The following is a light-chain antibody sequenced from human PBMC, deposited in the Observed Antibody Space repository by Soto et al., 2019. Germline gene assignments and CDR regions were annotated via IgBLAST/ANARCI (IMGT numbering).Light chain of an antibody. Sequence: QSVLTQPPSVSGAPGQRVTISCTGSSSNIGAGYDVHWYQQLPGTAPKLLIYGNSNRPSGVPDRFSGSKSGNSASLAITGRQEEDEADYYCQSYDSSPSGLIFGGGTKLTVL. CDR2: GNS. CDR1: SSNIGAGYD. V-gene: IGLV1-40*01. CDR3: QSYDSSPSGLI. J-gene: IGLJ2*01.